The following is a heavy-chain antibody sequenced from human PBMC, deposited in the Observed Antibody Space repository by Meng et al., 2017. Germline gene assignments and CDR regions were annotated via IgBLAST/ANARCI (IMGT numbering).Heavy chain of an antibody. V-gene: IGHV1-69*13. J-gene: IGHJ5*02. CDR3: ARVGQWLLPRNWFDP. CDR1: GGTFSSYA. CDR2: IIPIFGTA. D-gene: IGHD3-22*01. Sequence: SVKVSCKASGGTFSSYAINWVRQAPGQGLEWMGGIIPIFGTANYAQKFKGRVTITADESTSTAYMELSSLRSEDTAVYYCARVGQWLLPRNWFDPWGQGTLVTVSS.